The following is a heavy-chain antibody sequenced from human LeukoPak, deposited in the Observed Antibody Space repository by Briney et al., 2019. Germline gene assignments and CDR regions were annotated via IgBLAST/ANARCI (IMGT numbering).Heavy chain of an antibody. D-gene: IGHD5-12*01. Sequence: GGSLRLSCAASVFTFSSYVMQWVPQAPGKGLVWVSRIDGDGSSTNYADSVKGRFTISRDNAKNTLYLQMNSLRAEDTAVYYCARGYSGFFYYWGQGTLVTVSS. CDR2: IDGDGSST. J-gene: IGHJ4*02. CDR3: ARGYSGFFYY. CDR1: VFTFSSYV. V-gene: IGHV3-74*01.